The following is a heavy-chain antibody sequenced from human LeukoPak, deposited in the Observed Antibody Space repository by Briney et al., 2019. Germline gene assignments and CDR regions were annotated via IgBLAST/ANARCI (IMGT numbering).Heavy chain of an antibody. CDR2: ISVYSGET. CDR3: AREGDYDSSGWH. CDR1: GYIFTSYS. Sequence: ASVKVSCKASGYIFTSYSIRWVRQAPGQGLEWMGWISVYSGETDYAQKLQGRVTMTTDTSTSTAYMELRSLRSDDTAVYYCAREGDYDSSGWHWGQGTLVTVSS. J-gene: IGHJ4*02. D-gene: IGHD3-22*01. V-gene: IGHV1-18*04.